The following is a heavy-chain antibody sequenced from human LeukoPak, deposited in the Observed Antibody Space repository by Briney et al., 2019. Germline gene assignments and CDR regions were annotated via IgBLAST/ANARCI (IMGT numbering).Heavy chain of an antibody. D-gene: IGHD6-19*01. CDR3: ARWQWVSQNYYYMDV. V-gene: IGHV1-18*01. CDR1: VYSSRGYG. CDR2: ISEYNDKT. J-gene: IGHJ6*03. Sequence: ATVKVSRKPSVYSSRGYGISWVRQAPGQGLKWMGWISEYNDKTIYAQKFQGRLTLTTDTSTTSVHMELRTLNSDDTAVYYCARWQWVSQNYYYMDVWGNGTTVIVSS.